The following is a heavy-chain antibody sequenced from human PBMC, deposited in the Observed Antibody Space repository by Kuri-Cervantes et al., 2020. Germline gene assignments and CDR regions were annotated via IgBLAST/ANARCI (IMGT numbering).Heavy chain of an antibody. CDR2: ISSSSSYI. CDR1: GFTFSSYT. D-gene: IGHD5-18*01. CDR3: ARAGSYGSFDY. J-gene: IGHJ4*02. Sequence: GGSLRLSCAASGFTFSSYTMSWARQAPGKGLEWVSSISSSSSYIYYADSVKGRFTISRDNAKNSLYLQMNSLRAEDTAVYYCARAGSYGSFDYWGQGTLVTVSS. V-gene: IGHV3-21*01.